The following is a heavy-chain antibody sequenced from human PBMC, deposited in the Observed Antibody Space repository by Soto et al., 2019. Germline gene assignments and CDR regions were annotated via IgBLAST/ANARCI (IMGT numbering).Heavy chain of an antibody. J-gene: IGHJ4*02. CDR2: IYYSGST. D-gene: IGHD3-3*01. CDR3: ATVGDFWSGYYDY. Sequence: SXTLSLTCTVSGGSISSCGSYWIWIRQHPGKGMECIGYIYYSGSTYYNPSLKSRVTISVDTSKNQFSLKLSSVTAADTAVYYCATVGDFWSGYYDYWGQGTLVTVSS. V-gene: IGHV4-31*03. CDR1: GGSISSCGSY.